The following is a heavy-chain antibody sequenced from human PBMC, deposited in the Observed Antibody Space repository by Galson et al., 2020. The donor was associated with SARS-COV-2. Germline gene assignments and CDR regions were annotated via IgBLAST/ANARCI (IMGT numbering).Heavy chain of an antibody. D-gene: IGHD2-2*01. Sequence: SETLSLTCTVSGSSISCNYWSWIRQPPGKGLEWIGYISYTGRTNHNPALKSRVTISVDTSRNQFSLKLSSVTAADTAVYYCAKFYCTTSCSHFEYWGQGALVTVSS. CDR3: AKFYCTTSCSHFEY. J-gene: IGHJ4*02. V-gene: IGHV4-59*01. CDR1: GSSISCNY. CDR2: ISYTGRT.